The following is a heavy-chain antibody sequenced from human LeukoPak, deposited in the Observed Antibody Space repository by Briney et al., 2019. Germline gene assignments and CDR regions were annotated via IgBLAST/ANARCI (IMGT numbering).Heavy chain of an antibody. CDR2: IYYSGST. V-gene: IGHV4-59*12. CDR3: ARGARRRVAGNLPSV. CDR1: GGSISSYY. Sequence: SSETLSLTCTVSGGSISSYYWSWIRQPPGKGLEWIGYIYYSGSTNYNPSLKSRVTISVDTSKNQFSLKLSSVTAADTAVYYCARGARRRVAGNLPSVWGQGTLVTVSS. D-gene: IGHD6-19*01. J-gene: IGHJ4*02.